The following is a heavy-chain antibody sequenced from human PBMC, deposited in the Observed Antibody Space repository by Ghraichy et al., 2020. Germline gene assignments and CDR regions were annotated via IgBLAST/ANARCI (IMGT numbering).Heavy chain of an antibody. Sequence: GESLNISCAASGFTVSSNYMSWVRQAPGKGLEWVSVIYSGGSTYYADSVKGRFTISRDNSKNTLYLQMNSLRAEDTAVYYCARGGATPGDYWGQGTLVTVSS. V-gene: IGHV3-53*01. CDR1: GFTVSSNY. CDR3: ARGGATPGDY. D-gene: IGHD1-26*01. J-gene: IGHJ4*02. CDR2: IYSGGST.